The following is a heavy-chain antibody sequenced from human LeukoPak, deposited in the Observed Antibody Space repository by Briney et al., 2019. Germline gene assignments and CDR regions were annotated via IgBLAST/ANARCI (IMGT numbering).Heavy chain of an antibody. D-gene: IGHD4-17*01. V-gene: IGHV1-18*01. CDR3: ARDLMYGDSVAEFDY. J-gene: IGHJ4*02. CDR2: ISAYNGNT. CDR1: SYTFTSYG. Sequence: ASVKVSCKASSYTFTSYGISWVRQAPGQGLEWMGWISAYNGNTNYAQKLQGRVTMTTDTSTSTAYMELRSLRSDDTAVYYCARDLMYGDSVAEFDYWGQGTLVTVSS.